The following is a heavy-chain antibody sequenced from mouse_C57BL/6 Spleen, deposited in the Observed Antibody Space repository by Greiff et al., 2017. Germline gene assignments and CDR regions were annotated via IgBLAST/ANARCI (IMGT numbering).Heavy chain of an antibody. Sequence: EVMLVESGGGLVKPGGSLKLSCAASGFTFSDYGMHWVRQAPEKGLEWVAYISSGSSTIYYADTVKGRFTISRDTAKNTLFLQMTSLRSEDTAMXDGANYYGSSLAWFAYWGQGTLVTVSA. CDR3: ANYYGSSLAWFAY. V-gene: IGHV5-17*01. D-gene: IGHD1-1*01. CDR1: GFTFSDYG. CDR2: ISSGSSTI. J-gene: IGHJ3*01.